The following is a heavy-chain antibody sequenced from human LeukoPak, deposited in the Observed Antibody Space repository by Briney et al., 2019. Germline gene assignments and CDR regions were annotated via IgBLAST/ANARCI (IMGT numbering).Heavy chain of an antibody. V-gene: IGHV4-61*02. Sequence: RASETLSLTCTVSGGSISSGSYSWSWIRQPAGKGLEWIGRIYTSGSTNYNPSLKSRVTISADTSKNQFSLRLSSVTAADTAVYYCAGEASSWREYWFDPWGQGTLVAVSS. D-gene: IGHD6-13*01. J-gene: IGHJ5*02. CDR3: AGEASSWREYWFDP. CDR1: GGSISSGSYS. CDR2: IYTSGST.